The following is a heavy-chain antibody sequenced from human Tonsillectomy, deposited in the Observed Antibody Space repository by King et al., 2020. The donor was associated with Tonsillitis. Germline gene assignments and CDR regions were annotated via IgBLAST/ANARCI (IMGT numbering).Heavy chain of an antibody. V-gene: IGHV4-34*01. J-gene: IGHJ4*02. CDR1: GGSFSGYY. D-gene: IGHD2-15*01. Sequence: VQLQQWGAGLLKPSETLSLTCAVYGGSFSGYYWSWIRQPPGKGLEWIGKINHSGSTNYNPSLKSRVTVSVDTSKNQFSLKLSSVTAADTAVYYCAREGVLLGYCSGGSCFRTAFDYWGQGTLVTVSS. CDR2: INHSGST. CDR3: AREGVLLGYCSGGSCFRTAFDY.